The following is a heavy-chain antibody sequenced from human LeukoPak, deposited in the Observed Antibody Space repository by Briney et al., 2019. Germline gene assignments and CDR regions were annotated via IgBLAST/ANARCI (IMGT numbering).Heavy chain of an antibody. CDR1: GGSISSGGYY. CDR2: IYYSGST. CDR3: ARGGTFWSGYYTLYFDY. Sequence: PSQTLSLTCTVSGGSISSGGYYWSWIRQHPGKGLEWIGYIYYSGSTYYNPSLKSRVTISVDTSKNQFSLKLSSVTAADTAVYYCARGGTFWSGYYTLYFDYWGQGTLVTVSS. J-gene: IGHJ4*02. V-gene: IGHV4-31*03. D-gene: IGHD3-3*01.